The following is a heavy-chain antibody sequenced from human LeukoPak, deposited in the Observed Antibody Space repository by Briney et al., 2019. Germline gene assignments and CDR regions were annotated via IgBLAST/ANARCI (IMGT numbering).Heavy chain of an antibody. CDR1: GYTFTGYY. CDR3: ARDHSSGWYGDY. J-gene: IGHJ4*02. V-gene: IGHV1-2*02. Sequence: ASVKVSCKASGYTFTGYYMHWGRQAPGQGLEWMGWINPNSGGTNYAQKFQGRVTVTRDTSISTAYMELSRLRSDDTAVYYCARDHSSGWYGDYWGQGTLSPSPQ. D-gene: IGHD6-19*01. CDR2: INPNSGGT.